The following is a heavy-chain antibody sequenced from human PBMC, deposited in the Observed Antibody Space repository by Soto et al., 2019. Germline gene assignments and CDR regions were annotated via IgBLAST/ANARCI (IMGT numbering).Heavy chain of an antibody. CDR1: GFTFSSYA. CDR3: AKAVAGRLRGYDY. V-gene: IGHV3-23*01. CDR2: ISDSGGSI. D-gene: IGHD4-17*01. Sequence: GESLKISCAASGFTFSSYAMTWVRQAPGKGLEWVSVISDSGGSIYYADSVRGRFTISRDNSKNTVDLQMNSLRAEDTAVYYCAKAVAGRLRGYDYWGQGTLVTVSS. J-gene: IGHJ4*02.